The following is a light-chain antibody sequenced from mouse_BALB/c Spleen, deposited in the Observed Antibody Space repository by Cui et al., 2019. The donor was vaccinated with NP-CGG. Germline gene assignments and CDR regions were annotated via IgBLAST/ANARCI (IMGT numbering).Light chain of an antibody. Sequence: HAVVTPQSALTTSPGETVTLTCPSSTGAVTTSNYANWVQEKPDHLFTGLIGGTNNRAPGVPARFSGSLIGDKAALTITGAQTEDEAIYFCALWYSNHWVFGGGTKLTVL. CDR2: GTN. CDR3: ALWYSNHWV. V-gene: IGLV1*01. CDR1: TGAVTTSNY. J-gene: IGLJ1*01.